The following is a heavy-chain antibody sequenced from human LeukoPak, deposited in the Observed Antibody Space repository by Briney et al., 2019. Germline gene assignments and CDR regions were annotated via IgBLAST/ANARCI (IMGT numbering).Heavy chain of an antibody. D-gene: IGHD2-15*01. CDR2: IDPSDSYT. Sequence: GESLKISCKGSGSSSASYWISWVRQMPGKGLEWMGRIDPSDSYTDYRPSFQGHVNMSADKSISTAYLQWSSLKASDTAMYYCARPDCSGGNCYLLIYWGQGSLVTVSS. CDR3: ARPDCSGGNCYLLIY. CDR1: GSSSASYW. J-gene: IGHJ4*02. V-gene: IGHV5-10-1*01.